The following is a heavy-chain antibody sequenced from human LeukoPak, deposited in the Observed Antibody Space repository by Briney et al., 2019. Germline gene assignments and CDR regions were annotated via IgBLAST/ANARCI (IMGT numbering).Heavy chain of an antibody. CDR3: ARGLWFGEGYYYYMDV. CDR1: GGSISSSSYY. CDR2: IYYSGST. V-gene: IGHV4-39*07. D-gene: IGHD3-10*01. J-gene: IGHJ6*03. Sequence: SETLSLTCTVSGGSISSSSYYWGWIRQPPGEGLEWIGSIYYSGSTYYNPSLKSRVTISVDTSKNQFSLKLSSVTAADTAVYYCARGLWFGEGYYYYMDVWGKGTTVTVSS.